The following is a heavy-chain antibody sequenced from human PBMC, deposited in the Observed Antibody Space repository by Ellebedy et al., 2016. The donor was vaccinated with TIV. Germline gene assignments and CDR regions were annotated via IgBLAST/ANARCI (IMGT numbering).Heavy chain of an antibody. Sequence: ASVKVSCKASGYTFTSYYIHWVRQAPGQGLEWMGIINPSGGSTNYAQKLQGRVTMTRDTSTSTVYMELSSLRSEDTAVYYCARAHYGSGSYSHFDYWGQGTLVTVSS. CDR3: ARAHYGSGSYSHFDY. J-gene: IGHJ4*02. V-gene: IGHV1-46*01. CDR1: GYTFTSYY. CDR2: INPSGGST. D-gene: IGHD3-10*01.